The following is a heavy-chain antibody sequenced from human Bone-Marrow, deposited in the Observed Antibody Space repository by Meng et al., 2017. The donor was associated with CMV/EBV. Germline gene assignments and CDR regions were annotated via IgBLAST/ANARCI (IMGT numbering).Heavy chain of an antibody. CDR1: GGSISSYY. CDR2: IYYSGST. CDR3: AREGGIAARPYYYYGMDV. Sequence: SETLSLTCTVSGGSISSYYWSWIRQPPGKGLEWIGYIYYSGSTNYNPSLKSRVTISVDTSKNQFSLKLSSVTAADTAVYYCAREGGIAARPYYYYGMDVWGQGPTVTVSS. J-gene: IGHJ6*01. V-gene: IGHV4-59*01. D-gene: IGHD6-6*01.